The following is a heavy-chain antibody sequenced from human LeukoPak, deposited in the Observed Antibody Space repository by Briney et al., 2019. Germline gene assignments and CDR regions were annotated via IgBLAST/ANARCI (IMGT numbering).Heavy chain of an antibody. J-gene: IGHJ4*02. CDR2: ISYDGSNK. D-gene: IGHD4-17*01. Sequence: GGSLRLSCAASGFTFSSYGMHWVRQDPGKGLEWVAVISYDGSNKYYADSVKGRFTISRDNSKNTLYLQMNSLRAEDTAVYYCAKDYGDYVTAADYWGQGTLVTVSS. CDR3: AKDYGDYVTAADY. CDR1: GFTFSSYG. V-gene: IGHV3-30*18.